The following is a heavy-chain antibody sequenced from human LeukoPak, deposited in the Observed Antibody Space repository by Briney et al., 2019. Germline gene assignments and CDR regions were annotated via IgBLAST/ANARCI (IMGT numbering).Heavy chain of an antibody. D-gene: IGHD3-3*01. Sequence: GGSLRLSCAASGFTFSSYAMHWVRQAPGKGLEWVAVISYDGSNKYCADSVKGRFTISRDNSKNTLYLQMNSLRAEDTAVYFCMRQNRAYFFGHWGQGTLVTVSS. CDR1: GFTFSSYA. CDR3: MRQNRAYFFGH. V-gene: IGHV3-30*04. J-gene: IGHJ1*01. CDR2: ISYDGSNK.